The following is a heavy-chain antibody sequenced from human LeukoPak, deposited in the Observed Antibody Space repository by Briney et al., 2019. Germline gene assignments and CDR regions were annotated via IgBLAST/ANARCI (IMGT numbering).Heavy chain of an antibody. CDR1: GGSISSYY. CDR2: IYYSGST. CDR3: ARANYYDSSGYYYAFDI. D-gene: IGHD3-22*01. Sequence: SETLSLTCTVSGGSISSYYWSWIRKPPGKGLEWIGYIYYSGSTNYNPSLKSRVTISVDTSKNQFSLKLSSVTAADTAVYYCARANYYDSSGYYYAFDIWGRGTMVSVSS. J-gene: IGHJ3*02. V-gene: IGHV4-59*01.